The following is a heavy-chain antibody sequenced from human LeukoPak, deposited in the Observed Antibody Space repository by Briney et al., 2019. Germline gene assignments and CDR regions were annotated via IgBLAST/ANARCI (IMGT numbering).Heavy chain of an antibody. CDR1: GGSISSGDYY. Sequence: SETLSLTCTVSGGSISSGDYYWSWIRQPPGKGLEWIGYIYYSGSTYYNPSLKSRVTISVDTSKNQFSLKLTSVTAADTAVYYCAASIAAAGPFDYWGQGTLVTVSS. CDR3: AASIAAAGPFDY. D-gene: IGHD6-13*01. V-gene: IGHV4-30-4*02. CDR2: IYYSGST. J-gene: IGHJ4*02.